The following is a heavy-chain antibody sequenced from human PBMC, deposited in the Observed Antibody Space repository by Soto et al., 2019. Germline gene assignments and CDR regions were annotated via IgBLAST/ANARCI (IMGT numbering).Heavy chain of an antibody. V-gene: IGHV3-48*03. CDR3: ARAMRITMIVVVITTGPGVELDAFDI. CDR2: ISSSGSTI. CDR1: GFTFSSYE. D-gene: IGHD3-22*01. J-gene: IGHJ3*02. Sequence: SGGSLRLSCATSGFTFSSYEMNWVRQAPGKGLEWVSYISSSGSTIYYADSVKGRFTISRDNAKNSLYLQMNSLRAEDTAVYYCARAMRITMIVVVITTGPGVELDAFDIWGQGTMVTVSS.